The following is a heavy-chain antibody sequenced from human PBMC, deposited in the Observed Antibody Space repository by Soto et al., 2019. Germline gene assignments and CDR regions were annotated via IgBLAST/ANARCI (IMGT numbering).Heavy chain of an antibody. J-gene: IGHJ4*02. CDR2: ISYDGSNK. CDR3: AKLAVTTIDY. Sequence: GPLRLSCAASVFTFSSYGMHWVRQAPGKGLEWVAVISYDGSNKYYADSVKGRFTISRDNSKDTLYLQMNSLRAEDTAVYYCAKLAVTTIDYWGQGTLVTVSS. V-gene: IGHV3-30*18. CDR1: VFTFSSYG. D-gene: IGHD4-17*01.